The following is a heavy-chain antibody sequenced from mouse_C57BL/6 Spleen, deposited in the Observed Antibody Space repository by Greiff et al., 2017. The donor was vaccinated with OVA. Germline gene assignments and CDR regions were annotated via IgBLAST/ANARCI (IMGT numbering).Heavy chain of an antibody. CDR3: ARGGDGSSLYWYFDV. V-gene: IGHV1-80*01. CDR2: IYPGDGDT. CDR1: GYAFSSYW. D-gene: IGHD1-1*01. Sequence: LQESGAELVKPGASVKISCKASGYAFSSYWMNWVKQRPGKGLEWIGQIYPGDGDTNYNGKFKGKATLTADKSSSTAYMQLSSLTSEDSAVYFCARGGDGSSLYWYFDVWGTGTTVTVSS. J-gene: IGHJ1*03.